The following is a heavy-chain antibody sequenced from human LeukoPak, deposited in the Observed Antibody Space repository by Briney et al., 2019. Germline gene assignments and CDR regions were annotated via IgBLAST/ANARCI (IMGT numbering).Heavy chain of an antibody. J-gene: IGHJ4*02. CDR1: GYTFTGYH. CDR3: ARLSIGEDYFDF. Sequence: ASVKVSCKASGYTFTGYHIHWVRQAPGQGLEWMGWTNPNSGGTHFAEKFQGRVTMTRVTSISTASLELRRLRSDDTAVYYCARLSIGEDYFDFWGQGTLVTVSS. V-gene: IGHV1-2*02. D-gene: IGHD3-10*01. CDR2: TNPNSGGT.